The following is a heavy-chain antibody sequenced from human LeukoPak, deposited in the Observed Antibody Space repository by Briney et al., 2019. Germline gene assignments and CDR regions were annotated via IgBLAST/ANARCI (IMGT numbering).Heavy chain of an antibody. D-gene: IGHD1-26*01. V-gene: IGHV3-11*01. Sequence: GGSLRLSCAASGVNFSATYMTWIRQAPGKGLEWVSYISNRGIIINYADSVKGRFTISRDSSKNTLYLQMNSLRAEDTAVYYCAKDLVGATVYSPFDYWGQGTLVTVSS. CDR1: GVNFSATY. J-gene: IGHJ4*02. CDR3: AKDLVGATVYSPFDY. CDR2: ISNRGIII.